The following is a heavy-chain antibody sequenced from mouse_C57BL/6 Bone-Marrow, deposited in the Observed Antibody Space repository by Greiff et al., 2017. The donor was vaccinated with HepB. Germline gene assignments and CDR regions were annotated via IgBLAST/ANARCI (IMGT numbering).Heavy chain of an antibody. J-gene: IGHJ3*01. D-gene: IGHD2-4*01. V-gene: IGHV1-4*01. CDR1: GYTFTSYT. CDR2: INPSSGYT. Sequence: QVQLKQSGAELARPGASVKMSCKASGYTFTSYTMHWVKQRPGQGLEWIGYINPSSGYTKYNQKFKDKATLTADKSSSTAYMQLSSLTSEDSAVYYCARNYDYEAWFAYWGQGTLVTVSA. CDR3: ARNYDYEAWFAY.